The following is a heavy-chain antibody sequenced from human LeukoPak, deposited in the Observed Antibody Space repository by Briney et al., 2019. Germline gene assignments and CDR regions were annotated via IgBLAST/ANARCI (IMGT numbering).Heavy chain of an antibody. D-gene: IGHD4-17*01. J-gene: IGHJ4*02. CDR3: ARDGDGMTTVTSGFDY. Sequence: GRSLRLSCAASGFTFSSYAMHWVRQAPGKGLEWVAVISYDGSNKFYADSVKGRFTISRDNSKNTLYLQMNSLRAEDTAVYYCARDGDGMTTVTSGFDYWGQGTLVTVSS. CDR1: GFTFSSYA. CDR2: ISYDGSNK. V-gene: IGHV3-30-3*01.